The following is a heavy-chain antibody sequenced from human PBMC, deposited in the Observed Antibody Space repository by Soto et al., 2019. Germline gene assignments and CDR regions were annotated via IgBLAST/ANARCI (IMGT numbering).Heavy chain of an antibody. V-gene: IGHV4-59*01. Sequence: SETLSLTCTVSGSSIRSYYWSWIRQPPGKGLEWIGYIYYTGSTDYNPSPKSRVTMSVDTSKNQFSLKLRSVTAADTAVYYCVRDSYNFDDWGQGILVTVSS. D-gene: IGHD5-18*01. CDR2: IYYTGST. J-gene: IGHJ4*02. CDR3: VRDSYNFDD. CDR1: GSSIRSYY.